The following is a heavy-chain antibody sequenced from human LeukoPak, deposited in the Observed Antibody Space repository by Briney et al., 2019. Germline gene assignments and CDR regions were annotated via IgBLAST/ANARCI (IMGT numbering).Heavy chain of an antibody. CDR3: ASGGQQLVPFDY. J-gene: IGHJ4*02. D-gene: IGHD6-13*01. CDR1: GGSISSGTYY. CDR2: IYYSGST. V-gene: IGHV4-39*07. Sequence: PSETLSLTCTVSGGSISSGTYYWSWIRQPAGKGLEWIGSIYYSGSTYYNPSLKSRVTISVDTSKNQFSLKLSSVTAADTAVYYCASGGQQLVPFDYWGQGTLVTVSS.